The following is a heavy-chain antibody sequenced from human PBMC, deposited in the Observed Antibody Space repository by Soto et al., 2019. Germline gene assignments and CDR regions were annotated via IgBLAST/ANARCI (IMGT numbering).Heavy chain of an antibody. V-gene: IGHV3-30*04. CDR3: ARDWLRRDDILTPSWNFNL. D-gene: IGHD3-9*01. CDR1: GFNFTYNA. Sequence: QEQLVESGGGVVRPGKSLRLSCEASGFNFTYNAMHWFRQAPGKGLEWVAVISFNGRKKFYARSVKGRFTISRDNSKNTLYLQINNLRPGDTAVYYCARDWLRRDDILTPSWNFNLWGQGTLVTAS. CDR2: ISFNGRKK. J-gene: IGHJ2*01.